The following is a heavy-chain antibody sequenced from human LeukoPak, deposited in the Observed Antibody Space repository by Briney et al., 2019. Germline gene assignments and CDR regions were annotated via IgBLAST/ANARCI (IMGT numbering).Heavy chain of an antibody. Sequence: ASVNVSCKASGYTFTSYHMHWVRQAPGQGLEWMGLINLSGGSTTYAQRFQGRVTLTRDTSTNTVYMELSSLRSEDTAVYYCARDYVDDIPMIKDYWGQGTLVTVSS. CDR2: INLSGGST. J-gene: IGHJ4*02. CDR3: ARDYVDDIPMIKDY. D-gene: IGHD2-8*01. CDR1: GYTFTSYH. V-gene: IGHV1-46*01.